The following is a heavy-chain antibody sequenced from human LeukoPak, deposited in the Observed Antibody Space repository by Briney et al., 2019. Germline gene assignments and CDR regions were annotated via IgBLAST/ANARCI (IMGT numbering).Heavy chain of an antibody. D-gene: IGHD3-3*01. CDR1: GFTFSSYA. V-gene: IGHV3-23*01. J-gene: IGHJ4*02. Sequence: PGGSLRLSCAASGFTFSSYAMSWVRQAPGKGLEWVSAISGSGGSTYYADSVKGRFTISRDNSKNTLYLQMNSLRAEDTAVYYCATSSRYDFWSGYFDYWGQGTLVTVSS. CDR2: ISGSGGST. CDR3: ATSSRYDFWSGYFDY.